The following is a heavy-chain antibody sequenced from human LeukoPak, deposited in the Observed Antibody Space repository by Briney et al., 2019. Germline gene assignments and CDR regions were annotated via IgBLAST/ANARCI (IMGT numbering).Heavy chain of an antibody. V-gene: IGHV1-2*02. CDR3: ARGLTYYYYYSYMNV. Sequence: ASVKVSCKASGFTFTGHYVHWVRQAPGQGLEWMGWINPNTGGTNYAQKFQGRVTMTRDTSINTAYMELSRLSSDDTAVYYCARGLTYYYYYSYMNVWGKGTTVTVSS. CDR1: GFTFTGHY. CDR2: INPNTGGT. J-gene: IGHJ6*03.